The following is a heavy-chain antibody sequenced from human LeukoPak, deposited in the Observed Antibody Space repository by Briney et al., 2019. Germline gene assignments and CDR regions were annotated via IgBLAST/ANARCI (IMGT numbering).Heavy chain of an antibody. Sequence: GSSVKVSCKASGGTFSSYAISWVRQAPGQGLEWMGGIIPIFGTANYAQKFQGRVTITTDESTSTAYMELSSLRSEDTAVYYCAKLYGLYGPFDIWGQGTLVTVSS. D-gene: IGHD3-10*01. CDR2: IIPIFGTA. CDR3: AKLYGLYGPFDI. CDR1: GGTFSSYA. V-gene: IGHV1-69*05. J-gene: IGHJ3*02.